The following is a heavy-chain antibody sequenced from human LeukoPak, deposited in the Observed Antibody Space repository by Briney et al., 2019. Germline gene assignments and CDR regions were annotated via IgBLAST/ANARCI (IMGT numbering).Heavy chain of an antibody. D-gene: IGHD3-10*01. CDR1: GGSASSGSYY. CDR3: ARESYYGSGSSDY. J-gene: IGHJ4*02. Sequence: SETLSLTCSVSGGSASSGSYYRSWIRQPPGKGLEWMGYIYYSGSTNYNPSFKSRVTISVDTSKNQFSLKLSSVTAADTAVYYCARESYYGSGSSDYWGQGTLVTVSS. V-gene: IGHV4-61*01. CDR2: IYYSGST.